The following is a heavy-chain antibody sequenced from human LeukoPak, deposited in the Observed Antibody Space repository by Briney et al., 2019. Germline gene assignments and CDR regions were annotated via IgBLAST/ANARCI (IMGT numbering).Heavy chain of an antibody. CDR3: ARGPILLWFGESCMDV. V-gene: IGHV4-34*01. J-gene: IGHJ6*02. Sequence: SETLSLTCAVYGGPFSGYYWSWIRQPPGEGLEWIGEINHSGSTNYNPSLKSRVTISVDTSKNQFSLKLSSVTAADTAVYYCARGPILLWFGESCMDVWGQGTTVTVSS. CDR1: GGPFSGYY. CDR2: INHSGST. D-gene: IGHD3-10*01.